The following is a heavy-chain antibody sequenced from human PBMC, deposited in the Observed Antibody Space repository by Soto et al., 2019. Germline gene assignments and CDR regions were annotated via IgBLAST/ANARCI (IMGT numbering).Heavy chain of an antibody. V-gene: IGHV1-3*01. CDR2: INAGNGNT. J-gene: IGHJ4*02. D-gene: IGHD3-22*01. Sequence: EASVKVSCKASGYTFTSYSMHWMRQAPGQRLEWMGWINAGNGNTKYSQEFQGRVTITRDTSASTAYMELSSLRSEDTAVYYCARVLYYYDSSGYYVAGFDYWGQGTLVTVSS. CDR3: ARVLYYYDSSGYYVAGFDY. CDR1: GYTFTSYS.